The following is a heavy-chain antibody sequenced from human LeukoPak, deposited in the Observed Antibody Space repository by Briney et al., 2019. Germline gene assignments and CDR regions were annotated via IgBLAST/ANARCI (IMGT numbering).Heavy chain of an antibody. CDR3: ARRDIVVVPAADNWFDP. CDR2: IYHSGST. V-gene: IGHV4-4*02. CDR1: GGSISSSNW. J-gene: IGHJ5*02. Sequence: PSETLSLTCAVSGGSISSSNWWSWVRQPPGKGLEWIGEIYHSGSTNYNPSLKSRVTISVDKSKNQFSLKLSSVTAADTAVYYCARRDIVVVPAADNWFDPWGQGTLVTVSS. D-gene: IGHD2-2*01.